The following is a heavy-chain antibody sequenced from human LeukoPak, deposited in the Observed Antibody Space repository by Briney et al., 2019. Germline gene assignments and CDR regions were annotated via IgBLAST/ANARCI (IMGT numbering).Heavy chain of an antibody. CDR2: IHYTGST. Sequence: PSETLSLTCTVSGGSISSGSYYWSWIRQHPGKGLEWIGYIHYTGSTYYNASLKSRVTISVDTSKNQFSLKLSSVTAADTAVYYCARTYMTSARFDPWGQGTLVTVSS. CDR1: GGSISSGSYY. V-gene: IGHV4-31*03. D-gene: IGHD2-21*02. CDR3: ARTYMTSARFDP. J-gene: IGHJ5*02.